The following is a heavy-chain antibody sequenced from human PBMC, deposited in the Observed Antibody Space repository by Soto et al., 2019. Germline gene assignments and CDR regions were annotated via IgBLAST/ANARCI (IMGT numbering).Heavy chain of an antibody. D-gene: IGHD5-12*01. CDR3: AKDGVDIVATTQDYYYYYYMDV. J-gene: IGHJ6*03. V-gene: IGHV3-23*01. CDR1: GFTFSSYA. CDR2: ISGSGGST. Sequence: PGGSLRLSCAASGFTFSSYAMGWVRQAPGKGLEWVSAISGSGGSTYYADSVKGRFTISRDNSKNTLYLQMNSLRAEDTAVYYCAKDGVDIVATTQDYYYYYYMDVWGQGTTVTVSS.